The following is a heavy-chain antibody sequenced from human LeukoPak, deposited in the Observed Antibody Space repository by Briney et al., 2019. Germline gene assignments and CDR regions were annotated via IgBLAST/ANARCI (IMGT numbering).Heavy chain of an antibody. CDR3: ARGGAAAGRNYYYMDV. J-gene: IGHJ6*03. D-gene: IGHD6-13*01. Sequence: PSETLSLTCAVYGGSFSGYYWSWIRQPPGEGLEWIGEIDHSGSTNYNPSLKSRVTIPVDTSKNQFSLKLSSVTAADTAVYYCARGGAAAGRNYYYMDVWGKGTTVTVSS. CDR2: IDHSGST. V-gene: IGHV4-34*01. CDR1: GGSFSGYY.